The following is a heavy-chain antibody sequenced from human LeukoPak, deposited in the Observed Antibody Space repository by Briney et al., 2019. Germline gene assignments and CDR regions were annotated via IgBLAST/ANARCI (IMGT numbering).Heavy chain of an antibody. Sequence: PGGSLRLSCAASGFTFDDYTMHWVRQTPGKGLEWVSLISWDGGSTYYADSVKGRFTISRDNSKNSLYLQMNTLRAEDTALYYCARAVSNSGWYGSVDYWGQGTLVTVSS. CDR3: ARAVSNSGWYGSVDY. D-gene: IGHD6-19*01. V-gene: IGHV3-43*01. CDR1: GFTFDDYT. CDR2: ISWDGGST. J-gene: IGHJ4*02.